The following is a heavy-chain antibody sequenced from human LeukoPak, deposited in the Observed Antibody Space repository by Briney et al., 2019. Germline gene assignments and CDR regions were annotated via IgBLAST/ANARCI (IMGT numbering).Heavy chain of an antibody. CDR2: IYHSGST. D-gene: IGHD3-3*01. J-gene: IGHJ4*02. CDR3: ARTDYDFREVLDY. V-gene: IGHV4-39*07. Sequence: SETLSLTCTVSGGSIRSGSYYWGWIRQPPGKGLEWIGSIYHSGSTFYNPSLKSRVTISVDTSKNQFSLKLSSVTAADTAVYYCARTDYDFREVLDYWGQGTLVTVSS. CDR1: GGSIRSGSYY.